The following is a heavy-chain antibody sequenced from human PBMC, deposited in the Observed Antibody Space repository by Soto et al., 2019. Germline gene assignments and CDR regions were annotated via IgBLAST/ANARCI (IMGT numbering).Heavy chain of an antibody. CDR3: ARGLRFLEWFDGMDV. J-gene: IGHJ6*02. CDR1: GGSISSGGYY. Sequence: QVQLQESGPGLVKPSQTLSLTCTVSGGSISSGGYYWSWIRQHPGKGLEWIGYIYYSGSTYYNPSLKSRVTISVDTSKNQFSLKLSSVTAADTAVHYCARGLRFLEWFDGMDVWGQGTTVTVSS. CDR2: IYYSGST. V-gene: IGHV4-31*03. D-gene: IGHD3-3*01.